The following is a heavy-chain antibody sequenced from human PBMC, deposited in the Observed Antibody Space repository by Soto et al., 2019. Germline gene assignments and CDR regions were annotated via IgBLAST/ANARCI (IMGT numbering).Heavy chain of an antibody. D-gene: IGHD2-21*02. CDR2: INPNSGDT. CDR3: ARQLAYCGGDCVTEPVDY. V-gene: IGHV1-2*02. Sequence: QAQLVQSGAEVKKPGASVKVSCEASGYTFTSYYMHWVRQAPGQGLEWMGWINPNSGDTKYAQKFRGRVTMTRDTSITTACMEEKMLRSDATAVYYCARQLAYCGGDCVTEPVDYWGQGTLFTVSS. J-gene: IGHJ4*02. CDR1: GYTFTSYY.